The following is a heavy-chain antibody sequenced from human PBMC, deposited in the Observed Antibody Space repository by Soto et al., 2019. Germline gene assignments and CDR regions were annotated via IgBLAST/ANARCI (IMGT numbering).Heavy chain of an antibody. D-gene: IGHD6-13*01. CDR2: IWYDGSNK. J-gene: IGHJ4*02. CDR1: GFTFSSYG. Sequence: QVQLVESGGGVVQPGRSLRLSCAASGFTFSSYGMHWVRQAPGKGLEWVAVIWYDGSNKYYADSVKGRFTISRDNSKNTLYLQMNSLRAEDTAVYYCARSSQIAGVGRSSWYVSPGEVDYWGQGTLVTVSS. CDR3: ARSSQIAGVGRSSWYVSPGEVDY. V-gene: IGHV3-33*01.